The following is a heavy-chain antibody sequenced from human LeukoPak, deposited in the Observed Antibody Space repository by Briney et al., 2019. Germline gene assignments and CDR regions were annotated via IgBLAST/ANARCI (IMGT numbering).Heavy chain of an antibody. CDR2: LYDSGST. D-gene: IGHD5-18*01. CDR1: GYSISTGYY. J-gene: IGHJ5*02. CDR3: ARGLAMVENWLDP. V-gene: IGHV4-38-2*02. Sequence: PSETLSLTCIVSGYSISTGYYWGWIRQPPGQGLEWIGSLYDSGSTYYNPSLKSRVTISEDTSKTQFSLKLRSVTAADTAVYYCARGLAMVENWLDPWGQGTLVTVSS.